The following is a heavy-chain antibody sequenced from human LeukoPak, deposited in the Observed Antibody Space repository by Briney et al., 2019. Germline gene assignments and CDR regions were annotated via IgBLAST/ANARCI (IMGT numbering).Heavy chain of an antibody. D-gene: IGHD4-17*01. J-gene: IGHJ4*02. CDR3: TRMTTGHDY. Sequence: SETLSLTCAVSGVPFDDYYWSWVRQTPGKGLEWIGEINHSGYTNDSPSLKSRVTLSIDTSRKQFSLNLRSVTVADAGIYYCTRMTTGHDYWGQGTLVTVSS. V-gene: IGHV4-34*01. CDR1: GVPFDDYY. CDR2: INHSGYT.